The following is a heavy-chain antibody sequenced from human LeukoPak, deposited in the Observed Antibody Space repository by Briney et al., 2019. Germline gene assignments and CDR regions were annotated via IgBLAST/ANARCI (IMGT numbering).Heavy chain of an antibody. CDR3: ARVRWFGELSPLYY. CDR2: IKQDGSEK. J-gene: IGHJ4*02. D-gene: IGHD3-10*01. Sequence: GGSLRLSCAASGFTFSSYWMSWARQAPGKGLEWVANIKQDGSEKYYVDSVKGRFTISRDNAKNSLYLQMNSLRAEDTAVYYCARVRWFGELSPLYYWGQGTLVTVSS. V-gene: IGHV3-7*01. CDR1: GFTFSSYW.